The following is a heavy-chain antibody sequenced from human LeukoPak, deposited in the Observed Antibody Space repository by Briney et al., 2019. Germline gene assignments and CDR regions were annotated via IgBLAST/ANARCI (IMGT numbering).Heavy chain of an antibody. CDR2: ISYDGSNK. J-gene: IGHJ4*02. CDR1: GFTFSSYG. V-gene: IGHV3-30*18. CDR3: AKDVGKLTRTNVAAAHRARFGY. D-gene: IGHD2-2*01. Sequence: GGSLRLSCAASGFTFSSYGMHWVRQAPGKGLEWVAVISYDGSNKYYADSVKGRFTISRDNSKNTLYLQMNSLRAEDTAVYYCAKDVGKLTRTNVAAAHRARFGYWGQGTLVTVSS.